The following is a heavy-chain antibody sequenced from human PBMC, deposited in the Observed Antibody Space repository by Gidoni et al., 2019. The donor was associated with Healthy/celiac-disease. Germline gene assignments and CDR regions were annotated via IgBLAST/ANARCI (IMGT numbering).Heavy chain of an antibody. CDR1: GFTFSSYA. Sequence: EVQLLESGGGLVQPGGSLRLSCAASGFTFSSYAMSWVRQAPGKGLEWVSAISGSGGSTYYADSVKGRFTISRDNSKNTLYLQMNSLRAEDTAVYYCAKEEGRKRYYYYGMDVWGQGTTVTVSS. J-gene: IGHJ6*02. V-gene: IGHV3-23*01. CDR3: AKEEGRKRYYYYGMDV. CDR2: ISGSGGST.